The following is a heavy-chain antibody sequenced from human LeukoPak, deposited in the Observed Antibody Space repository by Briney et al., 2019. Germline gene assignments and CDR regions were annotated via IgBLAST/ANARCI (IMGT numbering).Heavy chain of an antibody. V-gene: IGHV4-39*01. CDR2: IYYSGST. D-gene: IGHD6-19*01. Sequence: SETLSLTCTVSGGSISSSSYYWGWIRQPPGKGLEWIGSIYYSGSTYYNPSLKSRVTISVDTSKNQFSLKLSSVTAADTAVYYCARQNGYSSGWYFPGRKYYFDYWGQGTLVTVSS. CDR1: GGSISSSSYY. J-gene: IGHJ4*02. CDR3: ARQNGYSSGWYFPGRKYYFDY.